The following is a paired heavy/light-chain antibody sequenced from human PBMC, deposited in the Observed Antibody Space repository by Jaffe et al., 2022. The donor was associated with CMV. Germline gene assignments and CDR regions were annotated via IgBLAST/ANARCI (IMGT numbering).Heavy chain of an antibody. J-gene: IGHJ6*02. CDR2: IIPIFGTA. V-gene: IGHV1-69*01. Sequence: QVQLVQSGAEVKKPGSSVKVSCKASGGTFSSYAISWVRQAPGQGLEWMGGIIPIFGTANYAQKFQGRVTITADESTSTAYMELSSLRSEDTAVYYCARDHRRFLGYSGYDYGSYYYYGMDVWGQGTTVTVSS. CDR1: GGTFSSYA. CDR3: ARDHRRFLGYSGYDYGSYYYYGMDV. D-gene: IGHD5-12*01.
Light chain of an antibody. CDR2: DAS. Sequence: DIQMTQSPSSLSASVGDRVTITCQASQDISNYLNWYQQKPGKAPKLLIYDASNLETGVPSRFSGSGSGTDFTFTISSLQPEDIATYYCQQYDNLPCFGPGTKVDIK. CDR1: QDISNY. V-gene: IGKV1-33*01. CDR3: QQYDNLPC. J-gene: IGKJ3*01.